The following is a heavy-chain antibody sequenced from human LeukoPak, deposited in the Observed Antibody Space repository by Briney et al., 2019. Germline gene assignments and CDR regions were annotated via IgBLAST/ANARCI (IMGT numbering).Heavy chain of an antibody. CDR2: INHSGST. Sequence: SETLSLTCAVYGGSFSGYYWSWIRQPPGKGLERIGEINHSGSTNYNPSLKSRVTISVDTSKNQFSLKLSSVTAADTAVYYCARGSSGWGTFYYYYYYMDVWGKGTTVTISS. V-gene: IGHV4-34*01. CDR3: ARGSSGWGTFYYYYYYMDV. D-gene: IGHD6-19*01. J-gene: IGHJ6*03. CDR1: GGSFSGYY.